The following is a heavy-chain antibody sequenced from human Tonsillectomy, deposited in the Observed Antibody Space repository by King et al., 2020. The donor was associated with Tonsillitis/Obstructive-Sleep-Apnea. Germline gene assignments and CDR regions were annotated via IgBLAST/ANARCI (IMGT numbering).Heavy chain of an antibody. CDR3: AGLDGNCTSDICYSNWFDP. D-gene: IGHD2-8*01. CDR2: IYPGDSDL. J-gene: IGHJ5*02. CDR1: GYRFSNYW. V-gene: IGHV5-51*03. Sequence: DVQLVESGVEVKKPGESLKISCKTSGYRFSNYWIGWARQMPGKGLEWMGIIYPGDSDLRYSPSFQGQVTISADKSKSTAYLQWTSLKASDTAMYYCAGLDGNCTSDICYSNWFDPWGQGTLVTVSS.